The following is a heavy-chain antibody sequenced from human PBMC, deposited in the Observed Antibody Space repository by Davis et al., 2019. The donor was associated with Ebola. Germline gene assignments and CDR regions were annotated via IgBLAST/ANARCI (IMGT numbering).Heavy chain of an antibody. J-gene: IGHJ4*02. CDR1: GFTFSSYG. CDR2: IWYDGSNK. D-gene: IGHD6-13*01. Sequence: GESLKISCAASGFTFSSYGMHWVRQAPGKGLEWVAVIWYDGSNKYYADSVKGRFTISRDNSKNTLYLQMNSLRAEDTAVYYCARRRGGIAAAAGYFDYWGQGTLVTVSS. CDR3: ARRRGGIAAAAGYFDY. V-gene: IGHV3-33*01.